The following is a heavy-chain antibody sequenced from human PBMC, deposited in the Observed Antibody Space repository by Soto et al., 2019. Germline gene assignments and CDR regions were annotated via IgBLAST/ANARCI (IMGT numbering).Heavy chain of an antibody. CDR1: GFTFSNYW. CDR3: ARALSEDFGWWGTAF. V-gene: IGHV3-7*01. Sequence: EEQLVESGGGLVQPGGSLRLSCVASGFTFSNYWMSWVRQAPGKGLEWVANIKSDGSEKYYVDSVKGRFTIARDNAKNSLYLQMNSLRAEDTAVYYCARALSEDFGWWGTAFGGQGTLVTVSS. D-gene: IGHD6-19*01. J-gene: IGHJ4*02. CDR2: IKSDGSEK.